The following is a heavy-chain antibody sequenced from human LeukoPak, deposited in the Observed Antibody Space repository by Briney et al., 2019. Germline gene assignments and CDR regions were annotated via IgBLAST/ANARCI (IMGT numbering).Heavy chain of an antibody. Sequence: PSETLSLTCAVSGGSISSNNWWGWVRQPPGKGLEWIGEIYHSGSPNYNPSLKSRVTISVDKSRNHFSLNLSSVTAADTAVYYCARDYYDSSGYGVGSYFDYWGQGTLVTVSS. J-gene: IGHJ4*02. V-gene: IGHV4-4*02. D-gene: IGHD3-22*01. CDR2: IYHSGSP. CDR3: ARDYYDSSGYGVGSYFDY. CDR1: GGSISSNNW.